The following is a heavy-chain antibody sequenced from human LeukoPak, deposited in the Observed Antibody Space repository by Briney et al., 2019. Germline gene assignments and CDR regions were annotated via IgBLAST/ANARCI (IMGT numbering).Heavy chain of an antibody. V-gene: IGHV3-48*03. CDR2: NSSCCSTI. J-gene: IGHJ6*04. CDR3: AELGISLIGGV. Sequence: GGSLRLFCGASGFTFSSYEKNWVRQAPGKGPEWVSYNSSCCSTIYYGVSVKGRFNLHRDHGKNSLYLQMKSLRAEDTAVYYCAELGISLIGGVWGKGTPVTISS. D-gene: IGHD3-10*02. CDR1: GFTFSSYE.